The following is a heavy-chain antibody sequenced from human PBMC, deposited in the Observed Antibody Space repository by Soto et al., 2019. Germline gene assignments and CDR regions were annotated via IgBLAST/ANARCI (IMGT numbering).Heavy chain of an antibody. V-gene: IGHV3-21*01. CDR2: ISSRSDI. CDR3: AREYTAWPLAYGLDV. CDR1: GFTFITYS. D-gene: IGHD2-2*02. J-gene: IGHJ6*02. Sequence: PVWSLRLSCVGSGFTFITYSINWVRQAPGKGLEWVSSISSRSDIYYADSVKGRFTISRDNAKNSVSLQMNSLRAEDTAVYYCAREYTAWPLAYGLDVWGQGTTVTVSS.